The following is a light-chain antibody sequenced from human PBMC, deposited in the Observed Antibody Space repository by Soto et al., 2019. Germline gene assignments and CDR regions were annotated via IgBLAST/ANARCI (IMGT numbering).Light chain of an antibody. CDR1: QNIGRW. J-gene: IGKJ4*01. CDR2: DAS. Sequence: DIQMTLSPSTLAASVGDRVTITCRASQNIGRWLAWYQQKPGKAPKLLIYDASNLESGVPSRFSASGSGTEFTLTISGLQPDDFATYYCQKYNNFFFNFGGGTKVDIK. CDR3: QKYNNFFFN. V-gene: IGKV1-5*01.